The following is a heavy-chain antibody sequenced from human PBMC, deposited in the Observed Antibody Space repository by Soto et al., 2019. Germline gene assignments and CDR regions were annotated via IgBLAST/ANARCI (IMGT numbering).Heavy chain of an antibody. J-gene: IGHJ6*02. Sequence: ASVKVSCKASGYTFTSYGISWVRQAPGQGLEWMGWISAYNGNTNYAQKFQGRVTITADESTSTAYMELSSLRSEDTAVYYCARDLYEFAAGTFYYYGMDVWGQGTTVTVSS. CDR2: ISAYNGNT. V-gene: IGHV1-18*01. D-gene: IGHD6-13*01. CDR1: GYTFTSYG. CDR3: ARDLYEFAAGTFYYYGMDV.